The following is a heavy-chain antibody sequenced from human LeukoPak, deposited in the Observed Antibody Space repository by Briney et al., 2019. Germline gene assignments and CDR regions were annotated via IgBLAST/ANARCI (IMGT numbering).Heavy chain of an antibody. Sequence: GGSLRLSCAASGFTFSNAWMSWVRQAPGKGLEWVGRIKSKTDGGTTDYAAPVKGRFTISRDDSKNTLYLQMNSLKTEDTAVYYCTTPDPPDYYGSGSSPEGAYYYYGMDVWGQGTTVTVSS. J-gene: IGHJ6*02. V-gene: IGHV3-15*01. CDR1: GFTFSNAW. CDR3: TTPDPPDYYGSGSSPEGAYYYYGMDV. CDR2: IKSKTDGGTT. D-gene: IGHD3-10*01.